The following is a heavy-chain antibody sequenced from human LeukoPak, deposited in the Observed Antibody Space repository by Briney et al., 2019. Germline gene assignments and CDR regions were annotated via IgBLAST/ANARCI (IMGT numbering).Heavy chain of an antibody. Sequence: SEALSLTCTVSGGSISSSSHYWGWIRQPPGKGLEWIGSIGSIDYSGSTYYSPSLRSRVTISADPSKNQFSLNLRSATAADTAVYYCARLSGGGWSVDYWGQGTLVTVSS. CDR3: ARLSGGGWSVDY. CDR2: IDYSGST. V-gene: IGHV4-39*01. J-gene: IGHJ4*02. CDR1: GGSISSSSHY. D-gene: IGHD5-12*01.